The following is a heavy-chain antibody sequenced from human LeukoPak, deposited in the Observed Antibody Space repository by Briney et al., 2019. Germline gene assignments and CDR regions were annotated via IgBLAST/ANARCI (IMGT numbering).Heavy chain of an antibody. D-gene: IGHD2-15*01. J-gene: IGHJ4*02. CDR1: GFSFSSYS. Sequence: GGSLRLSCAASGFSFSSYSMNWIRLAPGTGLDWVSSISSSSSYIYYADSVQGRFTISRDNAKNSPYLQMNSLRAEDTAVYYCARAGSGRAPFGYWGQGTLVTVSS. CDR3: ARAGSGRAPFGY. CDR2: ISSSSSYI. V-gene: IGHV3-21*01.